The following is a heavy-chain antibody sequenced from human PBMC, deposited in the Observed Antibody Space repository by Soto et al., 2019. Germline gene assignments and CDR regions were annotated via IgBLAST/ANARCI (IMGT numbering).Heavy chain of an antibody. Sequence: VQLVESGGGVVQPGRSLRLSCATSGFTFNTFAMHWVRQAPDKGLEWLAVISYDGSHKYYADSVKGRIIISRDNSKNTLYLQMKALRGEDTAVYYCARDRADGLRSFDWLCLDYWGQGTLVTVSS. V-gene: IGHV3-30-3*01. J-gene: IGHJ4*02. CDR1: GFTFNTFA. D-gene: IGHD3-9*01. CDR3: ARDRADGLRSFDWLCLDY. CDR2: ISYDGSHK.